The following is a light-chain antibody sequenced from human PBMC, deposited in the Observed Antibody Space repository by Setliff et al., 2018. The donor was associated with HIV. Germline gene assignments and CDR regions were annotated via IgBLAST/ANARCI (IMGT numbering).Light chain of an antibody. J-gene: IGLJ1*01. Sequence: LTQPASVSGSPGQSITISCSGTNSDIGSHDYVSWHQQHPGKAPKLIIFSVTYRPSGVSDRFSGSKSGNTASLTISGLQPEDEADYYCASHRDTNTLEVFGTGTKVTVL. CDR1: NSDIGSHDY. CDR3: ASHRDTNTLEV. CDR2: SVT. V-gene: IGLV2-14*03.